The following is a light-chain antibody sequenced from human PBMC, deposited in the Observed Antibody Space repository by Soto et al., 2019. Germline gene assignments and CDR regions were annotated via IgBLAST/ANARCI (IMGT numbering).Light chain of an antibody. V-gene: IGKV3-15*01. CDR2: GAF. CDR1: QSVSSIY. Sequence: IVLTQSPGTLSLSPGERATLSCRASQSVSSIYLAWYQQKPGQAPRLLIYGAFTRATGIPARFSGSGSGTEFTLTISSLQSEDFAVYYCQQYNSWPPGTFGQGTKVDIK. CDR3: QQYNSWPPGT. J-gene: IGKJ2*01.